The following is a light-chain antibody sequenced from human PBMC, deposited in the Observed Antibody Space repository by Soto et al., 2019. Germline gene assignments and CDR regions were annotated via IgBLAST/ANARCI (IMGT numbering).Light chain of an antibody. Sequence: QSVLTQPASVSGSPGQSITLSCTGTSRDVGLYDYVSWYQHLPGKAPKLIIYEVTHRPSGVSTRFSGSKSGNTASLTISGLQADDEADYYCGSYTSTIPPYVFGTGTKVTVL. J-gene: IGLJ1*01. CDR1: SRDVGLYDY. V-gene: IGLV2-14*01. CDR2: EVT. CDR3: GSYTSTIPPYV.